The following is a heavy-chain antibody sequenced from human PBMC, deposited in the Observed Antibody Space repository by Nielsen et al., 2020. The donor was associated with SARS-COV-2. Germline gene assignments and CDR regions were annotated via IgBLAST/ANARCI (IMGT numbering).Heavy chain of an antibody. D-gene: IGHD6-19*01. Sequence: ASVKVSCKASGYTFTSYGISWVRQAPGQGLEWMGWISAYNGNTNYAQKLQGRVTMTTDTSTSTAYMELGSLRSDDTAVYYCARDTEAYSSGWAGEFYYGMDVWGQGTTVTVSS. CDR1: GYTFTSYG. CDR3: ARDTEAYSSGWAGEFYYGMDV. J-gene: IGHJ6*02. CDR2: ISAYNGNT. V-gene: IGHV1-18*01.